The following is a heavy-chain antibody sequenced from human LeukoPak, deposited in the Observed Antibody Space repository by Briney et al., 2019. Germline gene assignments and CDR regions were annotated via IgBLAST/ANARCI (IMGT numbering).Heavy chain of an antibody. CDR3: ARGIAVAGTLFDY. CDR1: GGSISSHY. Sequence: PSETLSLTCAVSGGSISSHYWSWIRQPPGKGLEWIGYIYYSGSTNYNPSLKSRVTISVDTSKNQFSLKLSSVTAADTAVYYCARGIAVAGTLFDYWGQGTLVTVSS. D-gene: IGHD6-19*01. CDR2: IYYSGST. J-gene: IGHJ4*02. V-gene: IGHV4-59*11.